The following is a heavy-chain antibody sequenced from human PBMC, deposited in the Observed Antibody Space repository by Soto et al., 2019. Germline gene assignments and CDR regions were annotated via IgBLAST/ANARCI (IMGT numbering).Heavy chain of an antibody. Sequence: SETLSLTCTVSGGSISSYYWSWIRQPPGKGLEWIGYIYYSGSTNYNPSRKSRVTISVDTSKNQFSLKLSSVTAADTAVYYCARARGGYYDYWGQGTLVTVSS. J-gene: IGHJ4*02. CDR1: GGSISSYY. D-gene: IGHD3-22*01. CDR2: IYYSGST. CDR3: ARARGGYYDY. V-gene: IGHV4-59*01.